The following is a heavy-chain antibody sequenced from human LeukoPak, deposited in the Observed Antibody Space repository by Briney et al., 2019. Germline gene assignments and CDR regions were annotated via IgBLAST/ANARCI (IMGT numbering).Heavy chain of an antibody. CDR3: TRHQFGCSSTSCYYYYYMDV. Sequence: GGSLRLSCAASGFTFSGSAMHWVRQASGKGLEWVGRIRSKANSYATEYAASVKGRFTIARDDSKNTAYLQMNSLKTEDTAVYYGTRHQFGCSSTSCYYYYYMDVWGKGTTVTVSS. CDR1: GFTFSGSA. D-gene: IGHD2-2*01. CDR2: IRSKANSYAT. J-gene: IGHJ6*03. V-gene: IGHV3-73*01.